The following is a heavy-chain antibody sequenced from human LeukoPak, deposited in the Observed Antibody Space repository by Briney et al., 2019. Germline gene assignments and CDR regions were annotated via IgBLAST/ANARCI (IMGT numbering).Heavy chain of an antibody. J-gene: IGHJ5*02. CDR1: GFTFSSYA. V-gene: IGHV3-30*04. Sequence: PGRSLRLSCAASGFTFSSYAMHWVRQAPGKGLEWVAVISYDGSNKYYADSVKGRITISRDNSKNTLYLQMNSLRAEDTAVYYCARGGIELDYDFDPWGQGTLVTVSS. CDR2: ISYDGSNK. CDR3: ARGGIELDYDFDP. D-gene: IGHD3-3*01.